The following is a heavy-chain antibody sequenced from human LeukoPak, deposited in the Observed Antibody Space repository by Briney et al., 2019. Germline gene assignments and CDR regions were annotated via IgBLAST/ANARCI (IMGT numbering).Heavy chain of an antibody. V-gene: IGHV4-34*01. D-gene: IGHD6-13*01. J-gene: IGHJ6*03. CDR3: ARGLGSSWHYYYYYMDV. Sequence: PSETLSLTCAVYGGSFSGYYWSWIRQPPGKGLEWIGEINYSGSTNYNPSLKSRVTISVDTSKNQFSLKLSSVTAADTAVYYCARGLGSSWHYYYYYMDVWGKGTTVTVSS. CDR2: INYSGST. CDR1: GGSFSGYY.